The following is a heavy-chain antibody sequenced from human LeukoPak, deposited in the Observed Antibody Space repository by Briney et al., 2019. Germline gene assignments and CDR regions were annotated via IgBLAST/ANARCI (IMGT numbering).Heavy chain of an antibody. CDR3: ARRCSSASCSFDY. Sequence: ETLSLTCTVSGGSINTFYWSWIRQPPGMLLEWIGYVYYTGSTNYNPSLKSRVTISVDTSTNQFSLKLSSVTAADTAVYYCARRCSSASCSFDYWGQGTLVTVSS. V-gene: IGHV4-59*08. D-gene: IGHD2-2*01. CDR2: VYYTGST. J-gene: IGHJ4*02. CDR1: GGSINTFY.